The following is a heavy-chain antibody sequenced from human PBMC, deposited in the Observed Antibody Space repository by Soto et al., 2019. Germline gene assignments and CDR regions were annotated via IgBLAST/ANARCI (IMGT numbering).Heavy chain of an antibody. J-gene: IGHJ5*02. CDR1: GGSIGSDF. Sequence: SETLSLTCTVAGGSIGSDFWSWICQPPGKGLAWIGYISISGNTDYSPSLKSQATISADTSRNQFSLKLRSVNTADTAVYFCARGREDFHAGSGPRWMWLAPWGQGTLVTVS. V-gene: IGHV4-59*01. CDR3: ARGREDFHAGSGPRWMWLAP. D-gene: IGHD3-3*01. CDR2: ISISGNT.